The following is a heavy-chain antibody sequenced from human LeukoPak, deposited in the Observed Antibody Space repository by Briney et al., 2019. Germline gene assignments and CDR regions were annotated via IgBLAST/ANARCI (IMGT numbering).Heavy chain of an antibody. CDR3: AKMSSWRIVGTTNFDY. D-gene: IGHD1-26*01. Sequence: GGSLRLSCAASGFTFSSYSMNWVRQAPGKGLEWVSSISSSSSYIYYADSVKDRFTASTDISMDTLYLQMNSLRAEDTAIYYCAKMSSWRIVGTTNFDYWGQGTLVTVSS. CDR1: GFTFSSYS. CDR2: ISSSSSYI. J-gene: IGHJ4*02. V-gene: IGHV3-21*04.